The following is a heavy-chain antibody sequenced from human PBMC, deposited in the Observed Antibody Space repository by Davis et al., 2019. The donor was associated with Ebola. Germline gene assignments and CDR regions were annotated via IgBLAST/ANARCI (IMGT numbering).Heavy chain of an antibody. V-gene: IGHV1-18*04. D-gene: IGHD2-15*01. CDR3: ATERGY. J-gene: IGHJ4*02. Sequence: ASVKVSCKASGYTFTNYGITWVRQAPGQGLEWMGWINPHNGNTNYAQNVQGRVIMTTDTATTTAYMEVGGLRSDDTAVYYCATERGYWGQGTLVIVSS. CDR2: INPHNGNT. CDR1: GYTFTNYG.